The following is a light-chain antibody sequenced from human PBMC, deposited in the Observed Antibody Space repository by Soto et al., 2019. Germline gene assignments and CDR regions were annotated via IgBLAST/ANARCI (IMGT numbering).Light chain of an antibody. Sequence: EVVLTQSPDTLPLSPGERATLSCRASQSVSINSLVWYQQKPGQAPRLLIYGASNRATGIPDRFSASGSGTDFTLTISRLEPEDFAMYYCQQYSSSWYTFGQGNKVEVK. V-gene: IGKV3-20*01. CDR2: GAS. CDR3: QQYSSSWYT. CDR1: QSVSINS. J-gene: IGKJ2*01.